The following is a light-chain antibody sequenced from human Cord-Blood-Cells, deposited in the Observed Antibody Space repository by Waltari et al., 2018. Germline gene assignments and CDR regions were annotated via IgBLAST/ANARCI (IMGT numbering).Light chain of an antibody. J-gene: IGLJ1*01. CDR1: KLGAKY. Sequence: SYELTQPPSVSVSQGQTASITCSGDKLGAKYACWYQQKPGQSPVLVIYQDSKRPSGIPELFSGSNSGNTATLTISGTQAMDEADYSCQAWDSSTPYVFGTGTKVTVL. V-gene: IGLV3-1*01. CDR3: QAWDSSTPYV. CDR2: QDS.